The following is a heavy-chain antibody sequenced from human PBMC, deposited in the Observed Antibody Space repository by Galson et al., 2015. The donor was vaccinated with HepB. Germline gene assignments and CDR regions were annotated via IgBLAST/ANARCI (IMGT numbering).Heavy chain of an antibody. CDR1: GFTFSRYG. CDR3: AKDRDLYCSSTSCEQALDYYYGMDV. Sequence: SLRLSCAASGFTFSRYGMHWVRQAPGKGLEWVAVISYDGSNKYYADSVKGRFTISRDNSKNTLYLQMNSLRAEDTAVYYCAKDRDLYCSSTSCEQALDYYYGMDVWGQGTTVTVSS. J-gene: IGHJ6*02. D-gene: IGHD2-2*01. CDR2: ISYDGSNK. V-gene: IGHV3-30*18.